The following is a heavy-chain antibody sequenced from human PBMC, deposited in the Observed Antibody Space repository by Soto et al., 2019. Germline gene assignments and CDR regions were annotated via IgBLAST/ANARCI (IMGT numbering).Heavy chain of an antibody. J-gene: IGHJ4*02. CDR3: ARTLSSSSSWVGNY. CDR2: IYPGDSDT. CDR1: GYSFTSYW. D-gene: IGHD6-13*01. V-gene: IGHV5-51*01. Sequence: PGESLKISCKGSGYSFTSYWIGWVRQMPGKGLGWMGIIYPGDSDTRYSPSFQGQVTISADKSITTAYLQWSSLKASDTAMYYCARTLSSSSSWVGNYWGQGTLVTVSS.